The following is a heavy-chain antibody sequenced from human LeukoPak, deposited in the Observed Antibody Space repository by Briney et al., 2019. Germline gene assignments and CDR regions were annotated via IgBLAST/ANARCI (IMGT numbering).Heavy chain of an antibody. D-gene: IGHD5-12*01. CDR3: ATSGYSGSY. V-gene: IGHV3-74*01. CDR2: INSDGSST. Sequence: GGSLRLSCAAFGFTFSDYYMSWIRQAPGKGLVWVSRINSDGSSTSYADSVKGRFTISRDNAKNTLYLQMNSLRAEDTAVYYCATSGYSGSYWGQGTLVTVSS. CDR1: GFTFSDYY. J-gene: IGHJ4*02.